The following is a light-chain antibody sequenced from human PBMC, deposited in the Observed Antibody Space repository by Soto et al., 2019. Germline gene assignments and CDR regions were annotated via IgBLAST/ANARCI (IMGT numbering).Light chain of an antibody. CDR2: DVS. CDR3: SSYTSSSTWV. CDR1: SSDVGSSNF. Sequence: QSALTQPASVSDSPGQSITISCTGTSSDVGSSNFVSWYQHHPGRAPKLMIYDVSNRPSGVSNRFSGSKSGNTASLTISGLQSEDEADYYCSSYTSSSTWVFGGGTKVTVL. J-gene: IGLJ3*02. V-gene: IGLV2-14*03.